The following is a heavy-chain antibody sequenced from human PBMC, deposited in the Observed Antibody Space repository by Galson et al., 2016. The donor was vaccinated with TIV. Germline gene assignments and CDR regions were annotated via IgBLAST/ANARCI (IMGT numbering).Heavy chain of an antibody. V-gene: IGHV4-4*07. J-gene: IGHJ6*03. CDR3: AKEKVWGGRGSGTEANPYSFFMDV. Sequence: SETLSLTCTVSSASISSHSWSWIRQSAEKGLEWIGRIDVRGYNNYSPSLKSRVTVSQDTSKNQFFLHLNSVTAADTAVYYCAKEKVWGGRGSGTEANPYSFFMDVWGKGTTVTISS. CDR1: SASISSHS. CDR2: IDVRGYN. D-gene: IGHD2-21*01.